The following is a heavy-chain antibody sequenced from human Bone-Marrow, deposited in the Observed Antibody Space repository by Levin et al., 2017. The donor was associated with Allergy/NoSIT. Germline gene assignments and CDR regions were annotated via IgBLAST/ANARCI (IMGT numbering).Heavy chain of an antibody. D-gene: IGHD3-22*01. Sequence: GGSLRLSCAASGFTFSNAWMSWVRQAPGKGLEWVGRIKSKTDGGTTDYAAPVKGRFTISRDDSKNTLYLQMNSLKTEDTAVYYCTTDGGAIYYDSSGYYCDYWGQGTLVTVSS. CDR3: TTDGGAIYYDSSGYYCDY. CDR1: GFTFSNAW. CDR2: IKSKTDGGTT. V-gene: IGHV3-15*01. J-gene: IGHJ4*02.